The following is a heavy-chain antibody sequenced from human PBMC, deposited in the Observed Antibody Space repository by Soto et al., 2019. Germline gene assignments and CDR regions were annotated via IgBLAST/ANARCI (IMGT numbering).Heavy chain of an antibody. V-gene: IGHV4-30-2*01. Sequence: PSETLSLTCAVSGGSISSGGYSWSWIRQPPGKGLEWIGYIYHSGSTYYNPSLKSRVTISVDRSRNQFSLKLSSVTAADTAVYYCARAGVAAAGTNYYYYGMDVWGQGTTVTVSS. J-gene: IGHJ6*02. D-gene: IGHD6-13*01. CDR2: IYHSGST. CDR3: ARAGVAAAGTNYYYYGMDV. CDR1: GGSISSGGYS.